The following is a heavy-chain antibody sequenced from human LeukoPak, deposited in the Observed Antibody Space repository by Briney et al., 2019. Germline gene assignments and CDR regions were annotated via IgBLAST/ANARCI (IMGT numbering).Heavy chain of an antibody. V-gene: IGHV4-34*01. CDR1: GGSFSGYY. D-gene: IGHD3-10*01. CDR3: ARGFYGSGSGFDY. J-gene: IGHJ4*02. CDR2: INHSGST. Sequence: SETLSLTCAVYGGSFSGYYWSWIRQPAGKGLEWIGEINHSGSTNYNPSLKSRVTISVDTSKNQFSLKLSSVTAADTAVYYCARGFYGSGSGFDYWGQGTLVTVSS.